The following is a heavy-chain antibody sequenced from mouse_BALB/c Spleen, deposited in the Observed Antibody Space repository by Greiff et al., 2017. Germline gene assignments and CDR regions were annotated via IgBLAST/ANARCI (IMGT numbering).Heavy chain of an antibody. Sequence: EVQLQQSGAELVKPGASVKLSCTASGFNIKDTYMHWVKQRPEQGLEWIGRIDPANGNTKYDPKFQGKATITADTSSNTAYLQLSSLTSEDTAVYYCASSDSSEAMDYWGQGTSVTVSS. J-gene: IGHJ4*01. V-gene: IGHV14-3*02. D-gene: IGHD3-2*01. CDR3: ASSDSSEAMDY. CDR1: GFNIKDTY. CDR2: IDPANGNT.